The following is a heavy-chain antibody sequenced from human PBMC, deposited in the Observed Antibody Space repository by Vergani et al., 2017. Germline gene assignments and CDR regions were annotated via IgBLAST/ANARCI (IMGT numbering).Heavy chain of an antibody. Sequence: EVQRVESGGGLVPPGRSLRLSCAASGFSFGDYAMTWVRQAPGKGLEWVAFIRNKAYGGTTEYAASVKGRFTISRDDSKRLAYLQLSGLKTEDTAVYFCSRVRGYSFGYSDYWGQGTLVTVSS. CDR1: GFSFGDYA. CDR2: IRNKAYGGTT. V-gene: IGHV3-49*04. J-gene: IGHJ4*02. D-gene: IGHD5-18*01. CDR3: SRVRGYSFGYSDY.